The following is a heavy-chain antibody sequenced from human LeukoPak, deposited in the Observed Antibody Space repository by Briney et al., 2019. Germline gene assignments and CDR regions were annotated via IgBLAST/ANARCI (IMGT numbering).Heavy chain of an antibody. Sequence: ASVKVSCKASGYTFTSYDINRVRQATGQGLEWMGWMSPKSGNTGYAQKFQGRVTMTSNTAISTAYMELSSLRSEDTAVYYCVRTPPNWGADYWGQGTLVTVSS. CDR1: GYTFTSYD. CDR3: VRTPPNWGADY. CDR2: MSPKSGNT. J-gene: IGHJ4*02. V-gene: IGHV1-8*01. D-gene: IGHD7-27*01.